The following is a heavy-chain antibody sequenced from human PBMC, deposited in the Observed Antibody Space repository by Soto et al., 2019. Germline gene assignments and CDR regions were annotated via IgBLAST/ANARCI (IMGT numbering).Heavy chain of an antibody. CDR1: GGSFSGYY. Sequence: SETLSLTCAVYGGSFSGYYWSWIRQPPGKGLEWIGEINHSGSTNYNPSLKSRVTISVDTSKNQFSLKLSSVTAADTAVYYCARGRYDIVVVPAALNWFDPWGQGTLVTVSS. CDR2: INHSGST. J-gene: IGHJ5*02. CDR3: ARGRYDIVVVPAALNWFDP. V-gene: IGHV4-34*01. D-gene: IGHD2-2*01.